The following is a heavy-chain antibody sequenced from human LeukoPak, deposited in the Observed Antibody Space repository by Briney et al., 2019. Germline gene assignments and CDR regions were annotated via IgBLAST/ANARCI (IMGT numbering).Heavy chain of an antibody. CDR2: IYHSGST. J-gene: IGHJ4*02. CDR3: ARGKEVITMLRGLKPGYYFDY. CDR1: GYSISSGYY. D-gene: IGHD3-10*01. Sequence: SETLSLTCTVSGYSISSGYYWGWIRQPPGKGLEWIGSIYHSGSTYYNPSLKSRVTISVDTSKNQFSLKLNSVTAADTAVYYCARGKEVITMLRGLKPGYYFDYWGQGTLVTVSS. V-gene: IGHV4-38-2*02.